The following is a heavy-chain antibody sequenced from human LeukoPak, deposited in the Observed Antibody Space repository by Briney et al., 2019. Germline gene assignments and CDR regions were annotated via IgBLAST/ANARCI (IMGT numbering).Heavy chain of an antibody. J-gene: IGHJ4*02. CDR3: ARAGDVVVTAMGYYFDY. CDR1: GFTFSSYE. D-gene: IGHD2-21*02. Sequence: GGSLRLSCAASGFTFSSYEMNCFRQARGKGLEWVSYISRSGITIYYADSVKGRFTISRDNAKNSLYLQMNSLRAEDTAVYYCARAGDVVVTAMGYYFDYCGRGPLATVSS. CDR2: ISRSGITI. V-gene: IGHV3-48*03.